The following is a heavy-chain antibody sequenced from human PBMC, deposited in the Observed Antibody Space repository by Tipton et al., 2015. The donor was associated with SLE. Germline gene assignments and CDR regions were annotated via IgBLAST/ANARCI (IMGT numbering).Heavy chain of an antibody. J-gene: IGHJ6*02. CDR1: GFTFGSCA. D-gene: IGHD1-7*01. CDR3: AKDRVNYFYYYGMDV. CDR2: IPYDETNK. V-gene: IGHV3-30-3*01. Sequence: SLRLSCAASGFTFGSCAFHWVRQAPGKGLEWVAVIPYDETNKYYADSVKGRFTITRDNSKDMLYLQMNSLSADDTAVYFCAKDRVNYFYYYGMDVWGQGTTVTVSS.